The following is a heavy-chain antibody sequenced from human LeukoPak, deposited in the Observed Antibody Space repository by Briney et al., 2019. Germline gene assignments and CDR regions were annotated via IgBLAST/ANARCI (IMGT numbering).Heavy chain of an antibody. CDR1: GFTFSSYS. CDR2: IDISSSDI. J-gene: IGHJ4*02. D-gene: IGHD2-21*02. CDR3: ARSRVTDY. Sequence: GGSLRLSCAASGFTFSSYSMNWVRQAPGKGLEWVSSIDISSSDIYYADSVKGRFTISRDNAQNSLYLLMDSLRAEDTAVYYCARSRVTDYWGQGTLVTVSS. V-gene: IGHV3-21*01.